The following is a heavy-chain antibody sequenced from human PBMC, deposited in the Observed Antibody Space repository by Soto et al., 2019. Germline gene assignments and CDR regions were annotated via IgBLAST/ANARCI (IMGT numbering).Heavy chain of an antibody. CDR2: SHHSGST. V-gene: IGHV4-30-4*01. Sequence: QVQLQETGPGLVKPSETLSLTCTVSGGSISSGDYYWSWIRQSPGKGLEWIGYSHHSGSTYYNPSLKTRATLSVDSSRNQFSLKLTSVTAADTTVYYCARENNKSGYRRLDPWGQGTLVTVSS. J-gene: IGHJ5*02. CDR3: ARENNKSGYRRLDP. CDR1: GGSISSGDYY. D-gene: IGHD3-22*01.